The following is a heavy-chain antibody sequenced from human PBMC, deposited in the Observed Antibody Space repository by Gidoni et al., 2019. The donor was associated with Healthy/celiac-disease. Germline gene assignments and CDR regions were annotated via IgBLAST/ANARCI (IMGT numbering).Heavy chain of an antibody. CDR3: ASRLGYCSSTSCYRSAVDGGDYYYYGMDV. CDR2: INHSGST. D-gene: IGHD2-2*01. CDR1: GGSFSGYY. J-gene: IGHJ6*02. Sequence: QVQLQQWGAGLLKPSETLSLTCAVYGGSFSGYYWSWIRQPPGKGLEWIGEINHSGSTNYNPSLKSRVTISVDTSKNQFSLKLSSVTAADTAVYYCASRLGYCSSTSCYRSAVDGGDYYYYGMDVWGQGTTVTVSS. V-gene: IGHV4-34*01.